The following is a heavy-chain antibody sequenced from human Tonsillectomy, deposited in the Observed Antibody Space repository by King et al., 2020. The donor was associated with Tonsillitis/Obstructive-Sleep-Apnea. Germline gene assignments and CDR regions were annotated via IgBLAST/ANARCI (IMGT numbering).Heavy chain of an antibody. D-gene: IGHD3-10*01. CDR3: AKAMVQGIIITIFDY. Sequence: VQLVESGGGLVQPGGSLRLSCAASGITFSSYAMRWVRQAPGKGLEWVSTISGGGGSTYYADSVKGRFTISRDNSKNTLYLQMNSLRAEDTAVYYCAKAMVQGIIITIFDYWGQGTLVTVSS. CDR1: GITFSSYA. V-gene: IGHV3-23*04. J-gene: IGHJ4*02. CDR2: ISGGGGST.